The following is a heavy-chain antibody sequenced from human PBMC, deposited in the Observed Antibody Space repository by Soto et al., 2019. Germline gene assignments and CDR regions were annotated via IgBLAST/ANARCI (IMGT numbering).Heavy chain of an antibody. V-gene: IGHV1-2*02. CDR3: ARDLYCSSTSCYADYGMDV. CDR2: INPNSGGT. CDR1: GYTFTGYY. D-gene: IGHD2-2*01. Sequence: ASVKVSCKASGYTFTGYYMHWVRQAPGQGLEWMGWINPNSGGTNYAQKFQGRVTMTRNTSISTAYMELSRLRSDDTAVYYCARDLYCSSTSCYADYGMDVWGQGTTVTVSS. J-gene: IGHJ6*02.